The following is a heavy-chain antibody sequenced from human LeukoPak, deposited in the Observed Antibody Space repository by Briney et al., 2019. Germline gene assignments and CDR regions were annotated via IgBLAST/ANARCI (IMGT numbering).Heavy chain of an antibody. CDR2: ISGSGGTT. CDR1: GFTFNTYA. Sequence: GGSLRVSCSASGFTFNTYAMSWVRQAPGKGLEWVSSISGSGGTTYYADSVKGRFTISRDNSKNTVYLQMNSLRAEDTAVYYCAKDRGGNFYDAFDVWGQGTMVTVSS. J-gene: IGHJ3*01. CDR3: AKDRGGNFYDAFDV. V-gene: IGHV3-23*01. D-gene: IGHD1-26*01.